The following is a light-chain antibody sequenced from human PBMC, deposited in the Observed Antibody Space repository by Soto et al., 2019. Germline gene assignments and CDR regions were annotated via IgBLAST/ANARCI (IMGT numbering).Light chain of an antibody. CDR1: SSDVGAYNF. CDR3: CAYVSSNTLL. J-gene: IGLJ3*02. Sequence: QSVLTQPPSASGSPGQSVSISCTGTSSDVGAYNFVSWYQQHPGKAPRLMIYGVSKRPSGVPDRFSGSKSGNTASLTVSGLQGDDEGDYYCCAYVSSNTLLFGGGTKVTVL. CDR2: GVS. V-gene: IGLV2-8*01.